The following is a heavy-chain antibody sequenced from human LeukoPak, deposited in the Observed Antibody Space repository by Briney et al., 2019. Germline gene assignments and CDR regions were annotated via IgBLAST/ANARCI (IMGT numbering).Heavy chain of an antibody. Sequence: SQTLSLTCAISGDSVSSNSGAWNWIRQSPSRGLEWLGRTYSRSKWFNDYAVSVKSRITINPDTSKNQFSLHLSFVTPDDTAVYYCARGTGSLDYWGQGTLVTVSS. D-gene: IGHD1-26*01. J-gene: IGHJ4*02. CDR2: TYSRSKWFN. V-gene: IGHV6-1*01. CDR1: GDSVSSNSGA. CDR3: ARGTGSLDY.